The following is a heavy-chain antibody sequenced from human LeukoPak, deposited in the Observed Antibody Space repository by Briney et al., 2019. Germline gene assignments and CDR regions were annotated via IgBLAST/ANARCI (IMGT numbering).Heavy chain of an antibody. D-gene: IGHD6-13*01. CDR1: GGSFSGYY. CDR2: IYHSGST. Sequence: PSETLSLTCAVYGGSFSGYYWSWIRQPPGKGLEWIGEIYHSGSTNYNPSLKSRVTISVDTSKNQFSLKLSSVTAADTAVYYCAREQQQLAHRFDYWGQGTLVTVSS. J-gene: IGHJ4*02. V-gene: IGHV4-34*01. CDR3: AREQQQLAHRFDY.